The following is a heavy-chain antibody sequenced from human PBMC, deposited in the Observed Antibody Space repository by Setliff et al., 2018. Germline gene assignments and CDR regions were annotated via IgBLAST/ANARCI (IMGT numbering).Heavy chain of an antibody. CDR3: ARRPTGPGAPFDI. CDR2: IHYNGNL. V-gene: IGHV4-39*01. CDR1: GDSISSSSYY. J-gene: IGHJ3*02. D-gene: IGHD3-10*01. Sequence: PSETLSLTCAVSGDSISSSSYYWGWIRQSPGEGLEWIANIHYNGNLYYNPSLKNRATISMDTSKIQFSLKLISVTAADTALYFCARRPTGPGAPFDIWGHGTMVTVSS.